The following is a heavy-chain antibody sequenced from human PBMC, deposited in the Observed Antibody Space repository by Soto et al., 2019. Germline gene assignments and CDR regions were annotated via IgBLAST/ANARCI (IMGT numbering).Heavy chain of an antibody. CDR3: ARANLYDSSGYYYYYGMDV. CDR2: IYSGGST. Sequence: GGSLRLSCAASGFTVSSNYMSWVRQAPGKGLEWVSVIYSGGSTYYADSVKGRFTISRHNSKNTLYFQMNSLRAEDTAVYYCARANLYDSSGYYYYYGMDVWGQGTTVTVSS. CDR1: GFTVSSNY. D-gene: IGHD3-22*01. V-gene: IGHV3-53*04. J-gene: IGHJ6*02.